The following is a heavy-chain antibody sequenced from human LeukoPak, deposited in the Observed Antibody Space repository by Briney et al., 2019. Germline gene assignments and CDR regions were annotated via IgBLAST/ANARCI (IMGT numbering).Heavy chain of an antibody. D-gene: IGHD3-3*01. CDR2: IIPIFGTA. Sequence: SVKVSCKASGGTFSSYAISWARQAPGQGLEWMGGIIPIFGTANYAQKFQGRVTITADESTSTAYMELSSLRSEDTAVYYCARSGNYDFWSGPNWFDPWGQGTLVTVSS. V-gene: IGHV1-69*13. CDR1: GGTFSSYA. CDR3: ARSGNYDFWSGPNWFDP. J-gene: IGHJ5*02.